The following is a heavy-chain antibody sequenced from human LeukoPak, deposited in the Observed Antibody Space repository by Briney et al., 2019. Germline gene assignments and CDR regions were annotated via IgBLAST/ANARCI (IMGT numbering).Heavy chain of an antibody. J-gene: IGHJ4*02. CDR1: GFSYSSYS. V-gene: IGHV3-21*01. Sequence: GGSLRLSCAASGFSYSSYSMNWVRQAPGKGLEWVSSISSSSSYIYYADLMKGRFTISRDNAKDSLYLQMNSLRAEDTAVYYCARGVSSSGVDYWGQGTLVTVSS. CDR2: ISSSSSYI. CDR3: ARGVSSSGVDY. D-gene: IGHD6-6*01.